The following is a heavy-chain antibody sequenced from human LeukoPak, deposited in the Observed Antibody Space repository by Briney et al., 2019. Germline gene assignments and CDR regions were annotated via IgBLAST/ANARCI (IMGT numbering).Heavy chain of an antibody. D-gene: IGHD6-6*01. CDR1: GYTLTELS. J-gene: IGHJ4*02. V-gene: IGHV1-24*01. Sequence: ASVKVSCTVSGYTLTELSMHWVRQAPGKGLEWMGGFDPEDGETIYAQKFQGRVTMTEDTSTDTAYMELSSLRSEDTAVYYCATDLTRSSSSIPGPGFDYWGQGTLVTVSS. CDR3: ATDLTRSSSSIPGPGFDY. CDR2: FDPEDGET.